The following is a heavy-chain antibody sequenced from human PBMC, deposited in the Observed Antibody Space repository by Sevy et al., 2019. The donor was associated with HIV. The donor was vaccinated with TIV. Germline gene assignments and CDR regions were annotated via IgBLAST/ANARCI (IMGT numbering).Heavy chain of an antibody. D-gene: IGHD2-8*01. J-gene: IGHJ3*02. CDR1: GYSFTTYW. CDR3: ARLGNNEEGAFDI. Sequence: GESLKISCEASGYSFTTYWIGWVRQMPGKGLHWMGSIYPGDSDTIYSPSFQGQVSISADKSVTTAYLQWNSLQASDTAIYYCARLGNNEEGAFDIWGQGTMVTVSS. CDR2: IYPGDSDT. V-gene: IGHV5-51*01.